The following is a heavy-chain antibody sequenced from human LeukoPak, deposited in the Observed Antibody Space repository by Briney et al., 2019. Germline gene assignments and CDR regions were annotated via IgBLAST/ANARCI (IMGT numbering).Heavy chain of an antibody. CDR2: GNPSCGST. V-gene: IGHV1-46*01. J-gene: IGHJ4*01. CDR1: GYTFTSYY. Sequence: ASVKVSCKASGYTFTSYYMHWVRQAPGQGPEWMGRGNPSCGSTRYAQKFQGRVTMTRDTSTSTVYMELSSLRSEDTAVYFCARGYGSGEQFHFDFWGHGTLVTVSS. D-gene: IGHD3-10*01. CDR3: ARGYGSGEQFHFDF.